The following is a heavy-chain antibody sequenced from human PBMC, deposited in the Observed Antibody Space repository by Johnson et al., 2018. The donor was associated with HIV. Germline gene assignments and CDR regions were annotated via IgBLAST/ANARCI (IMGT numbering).Heavy chain of an antibody. V-gene: IGHV3-30*02. CDR3: AKGDYNFWSGDAFDI. Sequence: QVRLVESGGGVVQPGGSLRLSCAASGFTFSSYGMHWVRQAPGKGLEWVAFIRYDGSNKYYADSVKGRFTISRDNSKNTLYLQMNSLRAEDTAVYYCAKGDYNFWSGDAFDIWGQGTMVTVSS. CDR2: IRYDGSNK. D-gene: IGHD3-3*01. J-gene: IGHJ3*02. CDR1: GFTFSSYG.